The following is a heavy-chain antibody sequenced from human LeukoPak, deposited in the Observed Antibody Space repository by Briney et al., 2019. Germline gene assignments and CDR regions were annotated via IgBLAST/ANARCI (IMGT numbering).Heavy chain of an antibody. V-gene: IGHV1-69*01. CDR3: AREQPHYYYYYMDV. CDR2: IIPIFGTA. D-gene: IGHD5-18*01. J-gene: IGHJ6*03. Sequence: SVKLCCKASGGTFSSYAISWVRHAPGQGLEWMGGIIPIFGTANYAQKFQGRVTITADESTSTAYMELSSLRSEDTAVYYCAREQPHYYYYYMDVWGKGTTVTVSS. CDR1: GGTFSSYA.